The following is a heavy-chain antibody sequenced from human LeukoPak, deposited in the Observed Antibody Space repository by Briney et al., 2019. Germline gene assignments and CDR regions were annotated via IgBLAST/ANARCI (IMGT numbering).Heavy chain of an antibody. CDR2: ISAYNGNT. CDR3: AREVFSEQQLVRRGVYYYYGMDV. J-gene: IGHJ6*02. D-gene: IGHD6-13*01. CDR1: GYTFTSYG. Sequence: ASVKVSCKASGYTFTSYGISWVRQAPGQGLEWMGWISAYNGNTNYAQELQGRVTMTTDTSTSTAYMELRSLRSDDTAVYYCAREVFSEQQLVRRGVYYYYGMDVWGQGTTVTVSS. V-gene: IGHV1-18*01.